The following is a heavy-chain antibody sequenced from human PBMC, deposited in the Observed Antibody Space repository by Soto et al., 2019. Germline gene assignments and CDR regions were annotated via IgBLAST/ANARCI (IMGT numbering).Heavy chain of an antibody. CDR3: AKDVTSGWNYFDY. D-gene: IGHD6-19*01. CDR2: ISWNSGSI. CDR1: GFTFDDYA. Sequence: GGSLRLSCAASGFTFDDYAMHWVRQAPGKGLEWVSGISWNSGSIGYADSVKGRFTISRDNAKNSLYLQMNSLRAEDTALYYCAKDVTSGWNYFDYWGQGTLVTVSS. V-gene: IGHV3-9*01. J-gene: IGHJ4*02.